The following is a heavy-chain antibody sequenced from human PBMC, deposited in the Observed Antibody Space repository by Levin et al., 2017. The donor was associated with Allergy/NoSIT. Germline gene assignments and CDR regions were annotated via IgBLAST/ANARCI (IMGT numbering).Heavy chain of an antibody. CDR1: GGSISSSSW. CDR3: ARKGIVGATSEAFDL. J-gene: IGHJ2*01. Sequence: SETLSLTCAVSGGSISSSSWWNWVRQPPGKGLEWIGEIYHSGSSNYNPSLKSRVTISVDKSKNQFSLKLSSVTAADTAVYYCARKGIVGATSEAFDLWGRGTLVTVSS. V-gene: IGHV4-4*02. D-gene: IGHD1-26*01. CDR2: IYHSGSS.